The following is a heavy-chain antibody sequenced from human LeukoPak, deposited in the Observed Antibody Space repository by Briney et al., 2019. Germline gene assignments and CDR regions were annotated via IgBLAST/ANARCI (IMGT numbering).Heavy chain of an antibody. CDR2: ISSSSSTI. V-gene: IGHV3-48*01. J-gene: IGHJ4*02. Sequence: GGSLRLSCAASGFTFSNAWMNWVREAPGKGREWVSYISSSSSTIYYADSVKGRFTISRDNAKNSLYLQMNSLRAEDTAVYYCARARISGNYFAGYDCWGQGTLVTVSS. CDR1: GFTFSNAW. D-gene: IGHD1-26*01. CDR3: ARARISGNYFAGYDC.